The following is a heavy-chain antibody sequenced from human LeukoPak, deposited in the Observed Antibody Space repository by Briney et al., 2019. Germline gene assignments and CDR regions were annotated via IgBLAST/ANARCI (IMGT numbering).Heavy chain of an antibody. CDR2: ISYDGSNK. CDR3: ARDLHTPPGIAAAGMPLN. J-gene: IGHJ4*02. V-gene: IGHV3-30*04. Sequence: PGGSLRLSCAASGFTFSSYAMHWVRQAPGKGLEWVAVISYDGSNKYYADSVKGRFTISRDNSKNTLYLQMNSLRAEDTAVYYCARDLHTPPGIAAAGMPLNWGQGTLVTVSS. D-gene: IGHD6-13*01. CDR1: GFTFSSYA.